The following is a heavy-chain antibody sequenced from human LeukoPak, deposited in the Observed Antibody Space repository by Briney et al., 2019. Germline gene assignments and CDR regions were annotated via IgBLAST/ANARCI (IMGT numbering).Heavy chain of an antibody. Sequence: ASVKVSCKASGYTFTGYYMHWVRQAPGQGLEWMGRINPNGGGTNYAQKFQGRVTMTRDTSISTAYMELSRLRSDDTAVYYCARDSYSSSWYWEDYWGQGTLVTVSS. CDR3: ARDSYSSSWYWEDY. V-gene: IGHV1-2*06. J-gene: IGHJ4*02. CDR2: INPNGGGT. CDR1: GYTFTGYY. D-gene: IGHD6-13*01.